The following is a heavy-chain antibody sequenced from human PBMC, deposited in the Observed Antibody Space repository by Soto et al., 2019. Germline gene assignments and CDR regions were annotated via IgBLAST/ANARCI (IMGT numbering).Heavy chain of an antibody. CDR3: VRDLGYSGSPGMDY. V-gene: IGHV3-7*03. Sequence: GGSLRLSCAASGFTSGSYWMAWVRQAPGKGLEWVANIQQDGRERHYGDSVKGRFTISRDNAKNSLYLEMNSLRAEDTAFYYCVRDLGYSGSPGMDYWGQGTLVTVSS. CDR2: IQQDGRER. J-gene: IGHJ4*02. CDR1: GFTSGSYW. D-gene: IGHD1-26*01.